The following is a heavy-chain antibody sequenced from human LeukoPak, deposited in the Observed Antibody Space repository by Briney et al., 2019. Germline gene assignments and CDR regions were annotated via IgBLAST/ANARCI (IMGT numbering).Heavy chain of an antibody. Sequence: SQTLSLTCAISGCSVSNISFAWHWITQSPSRALEWLGRTCYRSKRYLGYVQSGKGRININPDPAKSRVSMQLTVVAPAYRTVNYCALARCEYHYGMDVWGQGTTVTVSS. V-gene: IGHV6-1*01. J-gene: IGHJ6*02. D-gene: IGHD2-15*01. CDR2: TCYRSKRYL. CDR3: ALARCEYHYGMDV. CDR1: GCSVSNISFA.